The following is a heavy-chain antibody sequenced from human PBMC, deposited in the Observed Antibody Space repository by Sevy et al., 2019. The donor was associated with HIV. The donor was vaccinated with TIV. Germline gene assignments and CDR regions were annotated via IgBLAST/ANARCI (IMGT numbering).Heavy chain of an antibody. Sequence: GGCLRLSCAASGFTFSSYWMHWVRQAPGKGLVWVSRINSDGSSTTYADSVKGRFTISRDSAKNTLYLQMNSLRAEDTAVYYCARAHTAEIDYWGQGTLVTVSS. V-gene: IGHV3-74*01. CDR2: INSDGSST. D-gene: IGHD5-18*01. J-gene: IGHJ4*02. CDR3: ARAHTAEIDY. CDR1: GFTFSSYW.